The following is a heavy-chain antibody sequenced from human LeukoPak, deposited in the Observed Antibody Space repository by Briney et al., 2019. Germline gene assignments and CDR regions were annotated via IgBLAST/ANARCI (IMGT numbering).Heavy chain of an antibody. V-gene: IGHV3-23*01. CDR1: GFTFSSNA. D-gene: IGHD2-21*02. Sequence: GGSLRLSCAASGFTFSSNAMSWVRQAPGKGLEWVSAISGSGGSTYYADSVKGRFTISRDTSKNTLYLQMNSLRAEDTAVYYCAKDTAYCGGDCYWGYFDNWGQGTLVTVSS. J-gene: IGHJ4*02. CDR2: ISGSGGST. CDR3: AKDTAYCGGDCYWGYFDN.